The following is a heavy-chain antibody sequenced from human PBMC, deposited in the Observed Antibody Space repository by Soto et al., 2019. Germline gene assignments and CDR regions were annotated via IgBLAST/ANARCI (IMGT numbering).Heavy chain of an antibody. Sequence: GSLRLSCTASGFTFGDYAMSWFRQAPGKGLEWVGFIRSKAYGGTTEYAASVKGRFTISRDDSRSIAYLQMNSLKTEDTAVYYCTIVDGKGDYDPFEIRGQGSMVTVSS. CDR1: GFTFGDYA. CDR3: TIVDGKGDYDPFEI. J-gene: IGHJ3*02. D-gene: IGHD4-17*01. V-gene: IGHV3-49*03. CDR2: IRSKAYGGTT.